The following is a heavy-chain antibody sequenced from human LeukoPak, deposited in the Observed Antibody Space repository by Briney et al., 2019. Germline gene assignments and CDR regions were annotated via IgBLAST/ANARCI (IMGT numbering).Heavy chain of an antibody. CDR2: INPNSGGT. J-gene: IGHJ3*02. Sequence: ASVKVSCKASGYTFTGYYMHWVRQAPGQGLEWMGWINPNSGGTNYAQKFQGRVTMTRDTSISTAYMELSRLRSDDTAVYYCARVFYYDSSGYSPARAFDIWGQGTMVTVSS. CDR1: GYTFTGYY. CDR3: ARVFYYDSSGYSPARAFDI. D-gene: IGHD3-22*01. V-gene: IGHV1-2*02.